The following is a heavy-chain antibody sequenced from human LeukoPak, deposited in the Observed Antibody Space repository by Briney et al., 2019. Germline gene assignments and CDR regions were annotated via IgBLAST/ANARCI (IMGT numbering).Heavy chain of an antibody. D-gene: IGHD3-9*01. V-gene: IGHV1-2*02. CDR3: ARGYYDILTGYYSVGTQYYFDY. J-gene: IGHJ4*02. CDR2: INPNSGGT. Sequence: GASVKLSCKASGYTFTGYYMHWVRHAPGQGLELMGCINPNSGGTNYPQKFQGRVTMTRDTSISTAYMELSRLRSDDTAVYYCARGYYDILTGYYSVGTQYYFDYWGQGTLVTVSS. CDR1: GYTFTGYY.